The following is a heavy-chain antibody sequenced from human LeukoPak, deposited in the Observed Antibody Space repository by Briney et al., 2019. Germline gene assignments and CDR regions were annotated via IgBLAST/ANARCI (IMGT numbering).Heavy chain of an antibody. CDR3: ARVSAGDDYDILTGYFTKLDY. CDR1: AYTFTSYG. CDR2: ISAYNGNT. J-gene: IGHJ4*02. Sequence: ASVKVSCKTSAYTFTSYGISWVRQAPGQGLEWMGWISAYNGNTNYAQKLQGRVTMTTDTSTSTAYMELRSLRSDDTAVYYCARVSAGDDYDILTGYFTKLDYWGQGTLVTVSS. D-gene: IGHD3-9*01. V-gene: IGHV1-18*01.